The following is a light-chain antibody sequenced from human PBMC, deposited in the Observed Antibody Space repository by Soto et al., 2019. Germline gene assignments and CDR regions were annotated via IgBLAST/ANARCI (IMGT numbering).Light chain of an antibody. J-gene: IGKJ1*01. CDR2: KAS. CDR3: QQYNTNSRT. Sequence: DIQMTQSPSTLSASVGDRVTITCRASQSISSWLAWYQQKPGRAPKVLIYKASGLESGVPSRFSGSGSGTEFTLTINSLQPDDFATYYCQQYNTNSRTFGQGTKVDIK. CDR1: QSISSW. V-gene: IGKV1-5*03.